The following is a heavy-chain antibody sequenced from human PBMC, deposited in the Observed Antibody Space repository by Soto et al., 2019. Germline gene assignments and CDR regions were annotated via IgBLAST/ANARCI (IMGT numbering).Heavy chain of an antibody. CDR3: ANSPRQGSTNQFDY. V-gene: IGHV3-23*01. J-gene: IGHJ4*02. CDR1: GFTFSSYA. CDR2: ISGSGGST. Sequence: GGSLRLSCAASGFTFSSYAMSWVRQAPGKGLEWVSAISGSGGSTYYADSVKGRFTISRDNSKNTLYLQMNSLRAEDTAVYYCANSPRQGSTNQFDYWGQGTLVTVSS.